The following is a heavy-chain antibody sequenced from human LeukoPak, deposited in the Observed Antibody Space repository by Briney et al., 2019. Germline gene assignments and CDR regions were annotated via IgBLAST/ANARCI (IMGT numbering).Heavy chain of an antibody. J-gene: IGHJ5*02. CDR2: NSGSGGST. V-gene: IGHV3-23*01. Sequence: QPGGSLLLSCAASGFTFSSYAMSWGRQAPGKGLEWVSANSGSGGSTYYADSVKGRFTISRDNSKNTLYLQMNSLRAEDTAVYYCAKDALPLPGPAAISDWFDPWGQGTLVTVSS. CDR1: GFTFSSYA. CDR3: AKDALPLPGPAAISDWFDP. D-gene: IGHD2-2*01.